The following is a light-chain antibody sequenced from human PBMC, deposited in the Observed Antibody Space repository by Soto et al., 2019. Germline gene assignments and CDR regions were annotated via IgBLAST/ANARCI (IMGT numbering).Light chain of an antibody. CDR2: DVT. V-gene: IGLV2-14*03. CDR1: SSDVGGYNY. J-gene: IGLJ3*02. CDR3: TSYTTSSPYLV. Sequence: QSALTQPASVSGSPGQSITISCTGTSSDVGGYNYVSWYQHHTGKAPKLMIYDVTNRPSGVSNPFSGSNSGNTASLSISGLQAEDEADDYCTSYTTSSPYLVFGGGTKVTVL.